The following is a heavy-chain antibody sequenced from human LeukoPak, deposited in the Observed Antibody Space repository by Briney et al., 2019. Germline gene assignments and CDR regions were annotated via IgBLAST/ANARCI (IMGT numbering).Heavy chain of an antibody. CDR3: ARAGIAARQWGYYYYGMDV. V-gene: IGHV1-69*04. CDR1: GRTFSSYA. Sequence: SVKVSCKASGRTFSSYAISWVRQAPGQGREWWGRIIPILGIANYAQKFQGRVTITADKSTSTAYMELSSLRSEDTAVYYCARAGIAARQWGYYYYGMDVWGQGTTVTVSS. CDR2: IIPILGIA. D-gene: IGHD6-6*01. J-gene: IGHJ6*02.